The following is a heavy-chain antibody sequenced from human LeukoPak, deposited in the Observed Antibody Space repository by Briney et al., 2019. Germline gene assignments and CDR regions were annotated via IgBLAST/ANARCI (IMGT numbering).Heavy chain of an antibody. D-gene: IGHD6-13*01. CDR3: VRDRAIAAIGGDWFDP. J-gene: IGHJ5*02. CDR1: GGSISSSSYY. Sequence: SETLSLTCTVSGGSISSSSYYWGWIRQPPGKGLEWIGSIYYTGSTYYNPSLKSRVTISLDASKNQFSLKLSSVTAADTAVYYCVRDRAIAAIGGDWFDPWGQGTLVTVSS. CDR2: IYYTGST. V-gene: IGHV4-39*07.